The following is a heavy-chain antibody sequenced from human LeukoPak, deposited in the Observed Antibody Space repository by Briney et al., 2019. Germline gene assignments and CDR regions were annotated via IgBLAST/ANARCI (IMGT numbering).Heavy chain of an antibody. CDR3: TKDPPFTGGVYSAH. CDR2: ISGSGGST. V-gene: IGHV3-23*01. J-gene: IGHJ4*02. Sequence: PGGSLRLSCAASGFTFSNYAMSWVRQAPVKGLEWVSGISGSGGSTYYADSVKGRFTISRDNSKNTLYLQMNSLRAEDTAVYYCTKDPPFTGGVYSAHWGQGTLVTVSS. D-gene: IGHD7-27*01. CDR1: GFTFSNYA.